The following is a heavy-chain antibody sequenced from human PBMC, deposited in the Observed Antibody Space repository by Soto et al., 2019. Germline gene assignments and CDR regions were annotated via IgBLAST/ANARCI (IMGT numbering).Heavy chain of an antibody. CDR3: ASPYSTSPWDYYGLDF. J-gene: IGHJ6*02. Sequence: VASVKVSCKASGYPFTGHYMHWVRQAPGQGLEWMGWINPNSGGTNYAQKFQGRVTMTRDMYISTAYMELSSLTSDDTAVDYCASPYSTSPWDYYGLDFWGQGTTVTVSS. CDR2: INPNSGGT. V-gene: IGHV1-2*02. D-gene: IGHD6-6*01. CDR1: GYPFTGHY.